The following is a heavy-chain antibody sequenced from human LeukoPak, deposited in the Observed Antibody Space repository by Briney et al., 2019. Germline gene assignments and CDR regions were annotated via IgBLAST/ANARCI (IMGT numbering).Heavy chain of an antibody. J-gene: IGHJ4*02. Sequence: GGSLRLSCAASGFTFSSYGMHWVRQAPGKGLEWVAVISYDGSNKYYADSVKGRFTISRDKSKNTLYLQMNSLRAEDTAVYYCAKVAVAGTEVDYWGQGTLVTVSS. CDR1: GFTFSSYG. CDR3: AKVAVAGTEVDY. CDR2: ISYDGSNK. V-gene: IGHV3-30*18. D-gene: IGHD6-19*01.